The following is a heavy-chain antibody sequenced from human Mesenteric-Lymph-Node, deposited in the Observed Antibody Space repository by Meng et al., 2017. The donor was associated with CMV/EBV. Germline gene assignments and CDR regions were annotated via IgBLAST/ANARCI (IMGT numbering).Heavy chain of an antibody. CDR2: INHSGST. CDR3: ASEPGYCSGTSCYGGWFDP. V-gene: IGHV4-34*01. J-gene: IGHJ5*02. CDR1: SFSGDY. Sequence: SFSGDYWSWIRQPPGKGLEWIGEINHSGSTNYNPSLKSRVTISVDTSKNQFSLKLSSVTAADTAVYYCASEPGYCSGTSCYGGWFDPWGQGTPVTVSS. D-gene: IGHD2-2*01.